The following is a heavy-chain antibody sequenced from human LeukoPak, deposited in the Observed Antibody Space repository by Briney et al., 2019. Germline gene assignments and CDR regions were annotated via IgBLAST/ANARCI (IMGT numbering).Heavy chain of an antibody. CDR2: INPSGGST. CDR1: GYTFTSYY. CDR3: ARCPTQVARRPNSVAPFDP. V-gene: IGHV1-46*01. Sequence: ASVKVSCKASGYTFTSYYMHWVRQAPGQGLEWMGIINPSGGSTSYAQKFQGRVTMTRNTSISTAYMELSSLRSEDTAVYYCARCPTQVARRPNSVAPFDPWGQGTLVTVSS. J-gene: IGHJ5*02. D-gene: IGHD2-15*01.